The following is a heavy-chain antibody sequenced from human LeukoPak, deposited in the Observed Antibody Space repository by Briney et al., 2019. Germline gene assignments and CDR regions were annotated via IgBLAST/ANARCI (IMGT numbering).Heavy chain of an antibody. V-gene: IGHV3-30-3*01. CDR2: ISYDGSNK. Sequence: GGSLRLSCAASGFTFSSYAMHWVRQAPGKGLEWVAVISYDGSNKYYADSVKGRFTISRDNSKNTLYLQMNSLRAEDTAVYYCARELRRGDYFDYWGQGTLVTVSS. D-gene: IGHD3-10*01. CDR1: GFTFSSYA. J-gene: IGHJ4*02. CDR3: ARELRRGDYFDY.